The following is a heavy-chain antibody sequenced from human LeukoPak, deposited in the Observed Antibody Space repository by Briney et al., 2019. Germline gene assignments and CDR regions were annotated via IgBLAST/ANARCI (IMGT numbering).Heavy chain of an antibody. Sequence: PGASLRLSCEASGFTFSSYAMNWVRHHPGEGLAWVSSISGSGYSTYYADSVKGRFTISRDNSKNTLYLQMNSLRAEDTAIFYCAKDFPPWSGPNAFDIWGQGTMVTVCS. CDR3: AKDFPPWSGPNAFDI. CDR2: ISGSGYST. J-gene: IGHJ3*02. CDR1: GFTFSSYA. V-gene: IGHV3-23*01. D-gene: IGHD3-3*01.